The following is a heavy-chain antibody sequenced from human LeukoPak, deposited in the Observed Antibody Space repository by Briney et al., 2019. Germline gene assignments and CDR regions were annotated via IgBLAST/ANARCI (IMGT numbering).Heavy chain of an antibody. Sequence: GSVNVSCTAFGYTFTRYYMHWGRQAPGKGTEWMGVISRSGGSTTYAQRFQGRLNLTRDMSTRTVYMEMSSLRSEDTAVYYCAIDNSVRDEAWWFNPWGQGTLVTVSS. CDR2: ISRSGGST. CDR1: GYTFTRYY. J-gene: IGHJ5*02. D-gene: IGHD5-24*01. CDR3: AIDNSVRDEAWWFNP. V-gene: IGHV1-46*01.